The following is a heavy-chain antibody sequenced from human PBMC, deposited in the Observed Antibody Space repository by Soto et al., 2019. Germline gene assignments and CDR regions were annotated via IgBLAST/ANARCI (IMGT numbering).Heavy chain of an antibody. CDR1: GGTFSSYA. J-gene: IGHJ6*02. CDR3: ARSIRDDMVRGVIGDRQAEYYYYGMDV. V-gene: IGHV1-69*13. CDR2: IIPIFGTA. Sequence: SVKVSCKASGGTFSSYAISWVRQAPGQGLEWMGGIIPIFGTANYAQKFQGRVTITADESTSTAYMELSSLRSEDTAVYYCARSIRDDMVRGVIGDRQAEYYYYGMDVWGQGTTVTVSS. D-gene: IGHD3-10*01.